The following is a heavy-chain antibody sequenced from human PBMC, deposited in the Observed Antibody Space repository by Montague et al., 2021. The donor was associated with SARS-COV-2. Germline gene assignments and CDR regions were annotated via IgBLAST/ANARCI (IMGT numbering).Heavy chain of an antibody. CDR3: ARDNMGSIDY. D-gene: IGHD1-26*01. V-gene: IGHV3-30*04. J-gene: IGHJ4*02. CDR2: MSYDGSSR. Sequence: SLKLSCAASGFTFSTYYMQWVRQAPGKGLEWVAIMSYDGSSRYHVDSVKGRFTISRDNSRNTLYPQMDSLRSEDTAVYYCARDNMGSIDYWGQGTLVTVSS. CDR1: GFTFSTYY.